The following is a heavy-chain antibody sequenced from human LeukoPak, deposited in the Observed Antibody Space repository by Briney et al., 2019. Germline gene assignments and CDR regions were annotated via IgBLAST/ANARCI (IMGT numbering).Heavy chain of an antibody. CDR3: ARERTYYFAY. J-gene: IGHJ4*02. Sequence: SETLSLTCTVSGGSISSGDYYWSWIRQPPGQGLEWIGYIYYRGSTYYNPSLKSRVIISVDTSKNQFSLKLSSMTAADTAVYYCARERTYYFAYWGQGSLVTVSS. V-gene: IGHV4-30-4*01. CDR1: GGSISSGDYY. CDR2: IYYRGST.